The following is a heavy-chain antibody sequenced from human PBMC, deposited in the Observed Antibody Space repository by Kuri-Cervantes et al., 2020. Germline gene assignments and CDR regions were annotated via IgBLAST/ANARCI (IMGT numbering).Heavy chain of an antibody. CDR3: ARGPYDFWSGYSYYYYYGMDV. D-gene: IGHD3-3*01. J-gene: IGHJ6*02. Sequence: ASVKVSCKASGYTFTSYGISWVRQAPGQGLEWMGWISAYNGNTNYAQKLQGRVTMTTDTSTSTAYMELRSLRSEDTAVYYCARGPYDFWSGYSYYYYYGMDVWGQGTTVTVSS. V-gene: IGHV1-18*01. CDR1: GYTFTSYG. CDR2: ISAYNGNT.